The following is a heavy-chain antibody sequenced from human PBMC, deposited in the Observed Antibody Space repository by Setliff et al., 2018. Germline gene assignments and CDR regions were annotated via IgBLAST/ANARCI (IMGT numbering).Heavy chain of an antibody. D-gene: IGHD2-8*01. CDR1: GYTFTNYG. J-gene: IGHJ4*02. CDR3: SRLVRYCTTTTCQRASGAEF. Sequence: ASVKVSCKASGYTFTNYGINWVRQAPGQGLEWMGWISAYTGNTNYAQKFLDRLTMTTDTSTSTAYMELRSLTSDDTAVYYCSRLVRYCTTTTCQRASGAEFWGQGTLVTVSS. CDR2: ISAYTGNT. V-gene: IGHV1-18*01.